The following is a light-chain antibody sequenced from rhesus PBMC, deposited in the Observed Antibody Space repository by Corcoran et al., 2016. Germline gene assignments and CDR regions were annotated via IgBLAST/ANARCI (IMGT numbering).Light chain of an antibody. CDR2: KAS. CDR3: QQHDSAPRT. CDR1: QGISIW. Sequence: DIQMTQSPSSLSASVGDRVTITCRASQGISIWLAWYQQKPGKAPKLLIYKASTLQSGVPSRFSGSGAGTRFTLTISSLQPEDFATYYCQQHDSAPRTFGQGTTVEIK. J-gene: IGKJ1*01. V-gene: IGKV1-21*01.